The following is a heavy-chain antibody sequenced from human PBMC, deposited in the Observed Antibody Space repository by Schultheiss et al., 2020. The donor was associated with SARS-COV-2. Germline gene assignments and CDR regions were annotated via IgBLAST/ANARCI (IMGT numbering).Heavy chain of an antibody. D-gene: IGHD3-10*01. V-gene: IGHV4-34*01. J-gene: IGHJ4*02. CDR1: GGSFSGYY. Sequence: SETLSLTCAVYGGSFSGYYWSWIRQPPGKGLEWIGEINHSGSTNYNPSLKSRVTISVDTSKNQFSLKLSSVTAADTAVYYCARVERFGAHGRDYWGQVTLVTVSS. CDR3: ARVERFGAHGRDY. CDR2: INHSGST.